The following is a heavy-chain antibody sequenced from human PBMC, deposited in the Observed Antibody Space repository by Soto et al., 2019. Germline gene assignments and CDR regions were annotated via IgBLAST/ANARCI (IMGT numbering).Heavy chain of an antibody. V-gene: IGHV4-30-4*01. CDR3: ARWLGYGPHFDY. Sequence: QVQLQESGPGLVKPSQTLSLTCTVSGGSISSGDYYWSWIRQPPGKGLEWIGYMYYSGSTYYNPSLKSRVTISVDTSNNQFSLKLSSVTAADTAVYYCARWLGYGPHFDYWGQGTLVTVSS. CDR2: MYYSGST. CDR1: GGSISSGDYY. J-gene: IGHJ4*02. D-gene: IGHD5-12*01.